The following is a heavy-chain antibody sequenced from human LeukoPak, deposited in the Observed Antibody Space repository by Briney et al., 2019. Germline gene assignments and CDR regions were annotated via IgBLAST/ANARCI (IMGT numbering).Heavy chain of an antibody. CDR1: GFTFTKYW. CDR2: IKQDGSEK. J-gene: IGHJ4*02. CDR3: GRGLNCRSTSCYLDN. Sequence: SGGSLRLSCAASGFTFTKYWMTWVRQAPGKGLEWVANIKQDGSEKFYVDSVKGRFTISRDNAKNSLDLQINSLGAEDTAVYYSGRGLNCRSTSCYLDNWGQGTLVTVSS. V-gene: IGHV3-7*04. D-gene: IGHD2-2*01.